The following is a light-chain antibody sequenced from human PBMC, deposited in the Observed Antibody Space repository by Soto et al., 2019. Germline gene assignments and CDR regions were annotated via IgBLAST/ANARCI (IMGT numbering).Light chain of an antibody. J-gene: IGLJ3*02. CDR2: EGS. CDR1: NSDVGSYNL. V-gene: IGLV2-23*01. Sequence: QSVLTQPASVSGSPGQSITISCTGTNSDVGSYNLVSWYQQHPGKAPKLMFYEGSKRPSGVSNRFSGSMSGNTASLTISGLQAEDEADYYCCSYAGSSTWVFGGGTKLTVL. CDR3: CSYAGSSTWV.